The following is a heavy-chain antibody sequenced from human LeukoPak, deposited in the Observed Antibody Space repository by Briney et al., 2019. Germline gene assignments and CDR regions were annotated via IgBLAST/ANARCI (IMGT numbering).Heavy chain of an antibody. CDR3: ARGKAVAGTGDY. CDR1: GFTFSSYA. CDR2: ISSNGGST. D-gene: IGHD6-19*01. V-gene: IGHV3-64*01. Sequence: GGSLRLSCAASGFTFSSYAMHWVRQAPGKGLEYVSAISSNGGSTYYANSVKGRFTISRDNSKNTLYLQMGSLRAEDMAVYYCARGKAVAGTGDYWGQGTLVTVSS. J-gene: IGHJ4*02.